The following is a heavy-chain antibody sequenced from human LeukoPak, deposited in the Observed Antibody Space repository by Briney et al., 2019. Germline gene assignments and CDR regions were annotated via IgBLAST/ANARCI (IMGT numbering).Heavy chain of an antibody. CDR1: GFTFSSYA. Sequence: GGSLRLPCAASGFTFSSYAMHWVRQAPGKGLEWVAVISYDGSNKYYADSVKGRFTISRDNSKNTLYLQMNSLRAEDTAVYYCASPMSYGYSPRTNRFDYWGQGTLATVSS. CDR3: ASPMSYGYSPRTNRFDY. J-gene: IGHJ4*02. CDR2: ISYDGSNK. D-gene: IGHD5-18*01. V-gene: IGHV3-30-3*01.